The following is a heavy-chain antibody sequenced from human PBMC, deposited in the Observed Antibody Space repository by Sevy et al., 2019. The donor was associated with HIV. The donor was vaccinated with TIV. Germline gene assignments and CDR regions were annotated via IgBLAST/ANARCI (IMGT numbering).Heavy chain of an antibody. J-gene: IGHJ6*02. Sequence: SETLSLTCTVSGGSISSYYWNWIRQSPGKGLEWIGYIYYTRSTNYNPSLKSRVTISVDTSKNQFSLKLTSVTAADTAVYYCARELISGRYYGMDVWGQGTTVTVSS. CDR1: GGSISSYY. CDR3: ARELISGRYYGMDV. V-gene: IGHV4-59*01. D-gene: IGHD6-19*01. CDR2: IYYTRST.